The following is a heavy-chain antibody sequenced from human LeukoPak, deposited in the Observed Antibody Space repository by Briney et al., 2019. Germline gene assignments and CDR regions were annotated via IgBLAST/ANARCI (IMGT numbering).Heavy chain of an antibody. D-gene: IGHD4-17*01. J-gene: IGHJ3*02. Sequence: SETLSLTCAVYGGSFSGYYWSWIRQPPGKGLEWIREINHSGSTNYNPSLKSRVTISVDTSKNQFSLKLSSVTAADTAVYYCARGGATTVTTRGAFDIWGQGTMVTVSS. CDR3: ARGGATTVTTRGAFDI. CDR2: INHSGST. V-gene: IGHV4-34*01. CDR1: GGSFSGYY.